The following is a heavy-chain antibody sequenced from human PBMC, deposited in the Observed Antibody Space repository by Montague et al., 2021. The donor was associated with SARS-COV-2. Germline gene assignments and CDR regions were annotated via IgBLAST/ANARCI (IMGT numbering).Heavy chain of an antibody. Sequence: SETLSLTCAVYGWSFSGSFLRWIPPPQGTGLDSVAVVYLSESTNSNPSLMRRDTISVDTSKNQFSLKLSSVTAADTAVYYCARGSRQWLVRPPHYYYFGYWGQGSLV. V-gene: IGHV4-34*01. J-gene: IGHJ4*02. CDR3: ARGSRQWLVRPPHYYYFGY. CDR2: VYLSEST. D-gene: IGHD6-19*01. CDR1: GWSFSGSF.